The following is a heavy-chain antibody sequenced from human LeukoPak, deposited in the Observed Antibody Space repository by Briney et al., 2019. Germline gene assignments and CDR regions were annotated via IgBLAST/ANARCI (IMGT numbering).Heavy chain of an antibody. CDR3: ARDPYGSGSYYNGY. Sequence: SETLSLTCTVSGGSISSGSYYWSWIRQPAGKGLEWIGRIYTSGSTNYNPSLKSRVTISVDTSKNQFSLKLSSVTAADTAVYYCARDPYGSGSYYNGYWGQGTLVTVSS. V-gene: IGHV4-61*02. CDR2: IYTSGST. J-gene: IGHJ4*02. D-gene: IGHD3-10*01. CDR1: GGSISSGSYY.